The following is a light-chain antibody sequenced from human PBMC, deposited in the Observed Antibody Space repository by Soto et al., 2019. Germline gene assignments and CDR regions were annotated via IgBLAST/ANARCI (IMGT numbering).Light chain of an antibody. Sequence: DIQMTQSPSSLSASVGDRVTITCRASQSVTNFLNWYQQKPGKAPLLLIYAASSLQGGVPSRFSGSGSGTDFALTISSLQPEDFATYYCQQGYVTPWTFGQGTKVEVK. J-gene: IGKJ1*01. V-gene: IGKV1-39*01. CDR1: QSVTNF. CDR2: AAS. CDR3: QQGYVTPWT.